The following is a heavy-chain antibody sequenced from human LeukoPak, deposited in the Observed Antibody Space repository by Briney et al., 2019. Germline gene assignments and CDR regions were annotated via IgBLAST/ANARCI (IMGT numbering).Heavy chain of an antibody. Sequence: GGSLRLSCAASGFTFTDYWMSWVRQAPGKGLEWVANIKRDGSEKYYVDSVKGRFTISRDNAKNSLYLQMNSLRAEDTAVYYCARDLTQQTYYDILTGSQRYDAFDIWGQGTMVTVSS. CDR1: GFTFTDYW. D-gene: IGHD3-9*01. V-gene: IGHV3-7*01. CDR2: IKRDGSEK. CDR3: ARDLTQQTYYDILTGSQRYDAFDI. J-gene: IGHJ3*02.